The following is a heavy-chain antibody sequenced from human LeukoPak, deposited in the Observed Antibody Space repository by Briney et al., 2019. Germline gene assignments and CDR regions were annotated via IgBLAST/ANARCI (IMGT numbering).Heavy chain of an antibody. CDR2: ISSYNGNT. D-gene: IGHD6-19*01. V-gene: IGHV1-18*01. Sequence: ASVKVSCKASGYTFTSYGISWVRQAPGQGLEWMGWISSYNGNTNYAQKLQGRVTMTRDTSISTGYMELSRLRSDDTAVYYCATLVIAVAGGFGDYWGQGTLVTVSS. CDR1: GYTFTSYG. J-gene: IGHJ4*02. CDR3: ATLVIAVAGGFGDY.